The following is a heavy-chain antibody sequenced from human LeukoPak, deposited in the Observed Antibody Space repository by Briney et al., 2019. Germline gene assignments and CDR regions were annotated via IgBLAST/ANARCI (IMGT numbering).Heavy chain of an antibody. CDR2: IYPGDSDT. V-gene: IGHV5-51*01. CDR1: GYSFTSYW. CDR3: ARPPQGYCSSTSCVDY. J-gene: IGHJ4*02. D-gene: IGHD2-2*01. Sequence: GEPLKISCKGSGYSFTSYWIGWVRQMPGKGLEWMGIIYPGDSDTRYSPSFQGQVTISADKSISTAYLQWSSLKASDTAMYYCARPPQGYCSSTSCVDYWGQGTLVTVSS.